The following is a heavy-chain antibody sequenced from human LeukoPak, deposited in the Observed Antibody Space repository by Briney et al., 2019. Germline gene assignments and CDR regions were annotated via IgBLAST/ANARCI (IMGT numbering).Heavy chain of an antibody. Sequence: SQTLSLTCTVSGGSISSGSYYWSWIRQPAGKGLEWIGRTYTSGSTNYNPSFKSRVTISVDTSKNQFSLKLSSVTAADTAVYYCARDLGSSLSPGYWGQGTLITVSS. J-gene: IGHJ4*02. CDR1: GGSISSGSYY. CDR2: TYTSGST. D-gene: IGHD6-6*01. V-gene: IGHV4-61*02. CDR3: ARDLGSSLSPGY.